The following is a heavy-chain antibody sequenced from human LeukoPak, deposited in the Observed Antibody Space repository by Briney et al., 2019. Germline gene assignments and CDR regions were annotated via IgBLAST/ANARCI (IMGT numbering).Heavy chain of an antibody. CDR3: AKYTSRWDEDY. Sequence: GGSLRLSCAASGFTFSSCPMTWVRQAPGKGLGWVSAITSSGSTYYADSVKGRFTISRDNSKNTLYLQMNSLRAEDTAVYYCAKYTSRWDEDYWGQGSLVTVSS. V-gene: IGHV3-23*01. CDR1: GFTFSSCP. CDR2: ITSSGST. D-gene: IGHD6-13*01. J-gene: IGHJ4*02.